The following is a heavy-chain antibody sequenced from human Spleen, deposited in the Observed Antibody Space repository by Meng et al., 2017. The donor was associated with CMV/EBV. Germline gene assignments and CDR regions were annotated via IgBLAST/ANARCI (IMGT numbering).Heavy chain of an antibody. D-gene: IGHD3-3*01. CDR2: IYHSGGT. V-gene: IGHV4-4*01. J-gene: IGHJ4*02. CDR3: ATLNDFWSGYYSESPVDY. CDR1: SISSINW. Sequence: SISSINWGSWVRQPPGKGLEWIGEIYHSGGTNYNPSLNSRVTISVDKSKNQFSLKLSSVTAADTAVYFCATLNDFWSGYYSESPVDYWGQGTLVTVSS.